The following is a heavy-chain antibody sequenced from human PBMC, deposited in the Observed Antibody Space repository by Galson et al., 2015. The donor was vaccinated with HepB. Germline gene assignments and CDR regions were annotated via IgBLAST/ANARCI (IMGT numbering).Heavy chain of an antibody. CDR1: GYTFTSYG. D-gene: IGHD4-17*01. J-gene: IGHJ3*02. V-gene: IGHV1-18*04. Sequence: SVKVSCKASGYTFTSYGITWVRQAPGQGLERMGWINHYIGNTNYAQRLQGRVTMTTDTSTSTAYMELRSLRSDDTAVYYCARVLETYGDPDAFDIWGQGTMVIVSS. CDR3: ARVLETYGDPDAFDI. CDR2: INHYIGNT.